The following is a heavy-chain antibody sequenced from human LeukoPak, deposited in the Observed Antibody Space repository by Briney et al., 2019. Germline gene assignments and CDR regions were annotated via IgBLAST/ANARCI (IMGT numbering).Heavy chain of an antibody. V-gene: IGHV4-59*11. Sequence: SETLSLTCTVSGGSISSHYWSWIRQPPGKGLEWIGYIYYSGSTNYNPSLKSRVTISVDTSKNQFSLKLSSVTAADTAVYYCARATTRYDSSGYYFDYWGQGTLVTVSS. CDR1: GGSISSHY. J-gene: IGHJ4*02. CDR3: ARATTRYDSSGYYFDY. D-gene: IGHD3-22*01. CDR2: IYYSGST.